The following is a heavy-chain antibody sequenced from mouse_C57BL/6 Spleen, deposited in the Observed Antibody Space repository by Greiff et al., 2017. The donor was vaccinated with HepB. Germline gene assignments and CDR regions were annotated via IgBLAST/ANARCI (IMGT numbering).Heavy chain of an antibody. CDR1: GFTFSDYY. J-gene: IGHJ4*01. Sequence: EVMLVESEGGLVQPGSSMKLSCTASGFTFSDYYMAWVRQVPEKGLEWVANINYDGSSTYYLDSLKSRFIISRDNAKNILYLQMSSLKSEDTATYYCARGEAMDYWGQGTSVTVSS. V-gene: IGHV5-16*01. CDR3: ARGEAMDY. CDR2: INYDGSST.